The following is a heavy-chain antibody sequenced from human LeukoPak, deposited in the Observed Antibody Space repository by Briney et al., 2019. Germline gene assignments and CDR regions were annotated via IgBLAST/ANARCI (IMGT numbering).Heavy chain of an antibody. D-gene: IGHD3-10*01. V-gene: IGHV3-30-3*01. Sequence: GGSLRLSCAASGFTFSSYAMHWVRQAPGKGLEWVAVISYDGSNKYYADSVKGRFTISRDNSKNTLYLQMNSLRAEDTAVYYCARANYGSGSGGVSWGQGTLVTVSS. CDR1: GFTFSSYA. CDR2: ISYDGSNK. CDR3: ARANYGSGSGGVS. J-gene: IGHJ5*02.